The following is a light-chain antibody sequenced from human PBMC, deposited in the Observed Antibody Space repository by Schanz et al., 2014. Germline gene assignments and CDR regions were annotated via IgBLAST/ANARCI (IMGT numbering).Light chain of an antibody. Sequence: IVLTQSPGTLSLSPGERATLSYRASQSVRSSYLAWFQHKPGQAPRVLMSGASSRATGIPDRFSGSGSGTDFTLTISRLEPEDFAVYYCQQYGSSPQTFGQGTKLEIK. CDR3: QQYGSSPQT. V-gene: IGKV3-20*01. CDR1: QSVRSSY. J-gene: IGKJ2*01. CDR2: GAS.